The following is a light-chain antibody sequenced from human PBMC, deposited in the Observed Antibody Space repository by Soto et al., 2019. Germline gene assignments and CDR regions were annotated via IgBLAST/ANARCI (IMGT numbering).Light chain of an antibody. Sequence: IVMTQSPATLSVSPGERATLSCRASQTVSSDLAWYQQKPGQAPRLLMYGASTRAAGVPARFSGSGSGTEFPLITSRLESEDFGVYFCQQYNKWPQYTFGRGTMVDIK. CDR3: QQYNKWPQYT. CDR1: QTVSSD. CDR2: GAS. V-gene: IGKV3-15*01. J-gene: IGKJ2*01.